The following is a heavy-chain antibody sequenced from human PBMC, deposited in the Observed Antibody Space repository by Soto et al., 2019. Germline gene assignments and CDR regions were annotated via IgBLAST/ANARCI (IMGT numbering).Heavy chain of an antibody. CDR1: GGTFSSYT. Sequence: QVQLVQSGAEVKKPGSSVKVSCKASGGTFSSYTISWVRQAPGQGLEWMGRIIPILGIANYAQKFQGRVTITADKSTSTAYMELSSLRSEDTAVYYCARARYCSSTSCSHFDYWGQGTLVIVSS. D-gene: IGHD2-2*01. CDR3: ARARYCSSTSCSHFDY. V-gene: IGHV1-69*02. CDR2: IIPILGIA. J-gene: IGHJ4*02.